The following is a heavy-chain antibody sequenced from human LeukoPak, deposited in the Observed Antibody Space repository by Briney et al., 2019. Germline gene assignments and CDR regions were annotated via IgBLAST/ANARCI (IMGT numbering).Heavy chain of an antibody. V-gene: IGHV1-18*01. CDR3: AREESYYDFWSGYYHGYNWFDP. D-gene: IGHD3-3*01. CDR1: GGTFSSYA. CDR2: ISAYNGNT. Sequence: GASVKVSCKASGGTFSSYAISWVRQAPGQGLEWMGWISAYNGNTNYAQKLQGRVTMTTDTSTSTAYMELRSLRSDDTAVYYCAREESYYDFWSGYYHGYNWFDPWGQGTLVTVSS. J-gene: IGHJ5*02.